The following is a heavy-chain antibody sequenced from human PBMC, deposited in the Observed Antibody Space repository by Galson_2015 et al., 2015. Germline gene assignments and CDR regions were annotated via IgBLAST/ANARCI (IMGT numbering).Heavy chain of an antibody. D-gene: IGHD6-6*01. CDR3: ARDLGAEYSSSYYYYYGMDV. V-gene: IGHV1-18*01. CDR1: GYTFTSYG. J-gene: IGHJ6*02. Sequence: SVKVSCKASGYTFTSYGISWVRQAPGQGLEWMGWISAYNGNTNYAQKLQGRVTMTTDTSTSTAYMELRSLRSDDTAVYYCARDLGAEYSSSYYYYYGMDVWGQGTTVTVSS. CDR2: ISAYNGNT.